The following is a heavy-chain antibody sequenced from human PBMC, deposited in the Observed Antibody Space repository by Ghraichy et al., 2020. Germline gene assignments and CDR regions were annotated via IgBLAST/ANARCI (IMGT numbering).Heavy chain of an antibody. CDR1: GFTFDNYW. CDR2: IKQDGSKE. D-gene: IGHD2-15*01. Sequence: GGSLRLSCAASGFTFDNYWMNWVRQAPGKGLEWVASIKQDGSKEHYVDSVRGRFTISRDNAKKSLYLQMDSLRAEDTAMYYCARDEDCSGDKCSSEHFDYWGQGTLVTVSS. V-gene: IGHV3-7*03. J-gene: IGHJ4*02. CDR3: ARDEDCSGDKCSSEHFDY.